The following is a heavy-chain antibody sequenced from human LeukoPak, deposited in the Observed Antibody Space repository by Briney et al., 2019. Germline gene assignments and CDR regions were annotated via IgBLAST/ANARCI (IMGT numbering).Heavy chain of an antibody. D-gene: IGHD6-13*01. Sequence: ASVKVSCKASGYTFTGYYMHWVRQAPGQGLEWMGWINPNSGGTNYAQKFQGRVTMTRDTSISTAYMELSRLRSDDTAVYYCARRPYSSSWTAPDGMDVWGQGTTVTVSS. J-gene: IGHJ6*02. CDR3: ARRPYSSSWTAPDGMDV. CDR1: GYTFTGYY. CDR2: INPNSGGT. V-gene: IGHV1-2*02.